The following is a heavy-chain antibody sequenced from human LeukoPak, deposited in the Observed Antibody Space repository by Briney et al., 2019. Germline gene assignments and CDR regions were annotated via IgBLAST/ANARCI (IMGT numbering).Heavy chain of an antibody. D-gene: IGHD3-10*01. CDR1: GFTFSSYA. V-gene: IGHV3-30*18. Sequence: GGSLRLSCAASGFTFSSYAMSWVRQAPGKGLEWVAVISYDGSNKYYADSVKGRFTISRDNSKNTLYLQMNSLRAEDSAVYYCAKDYYSGSGSYCFDYWGQGTLVTVSS. CDR2: ISYDGSNK. J-gene: IGHJ4*02. CDR3: AKDYYSGSGSYCFDY.